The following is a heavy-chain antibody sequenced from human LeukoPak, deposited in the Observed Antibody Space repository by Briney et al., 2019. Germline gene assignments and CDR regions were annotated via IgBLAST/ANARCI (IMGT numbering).Heavy chain of an antibody. Sequence: ASVKVSCKASGYTFTGYYMHWVRQAPGQGLEWMGWINPNSGGTNYAQKFQGRVTMTRDMSTSTVYMELSSLRSEDTAVYYCARGHGSGSSYFDYWGQGTLVTVSS. J-gene: IGHJ4*02. CDR1: GYTFTGYY. D-gene: IGHD3-10*01. CDR3: ARGHGSGSSYFDY. V-gene: IGHV1-2*02. CDR2: INPNSGGT.